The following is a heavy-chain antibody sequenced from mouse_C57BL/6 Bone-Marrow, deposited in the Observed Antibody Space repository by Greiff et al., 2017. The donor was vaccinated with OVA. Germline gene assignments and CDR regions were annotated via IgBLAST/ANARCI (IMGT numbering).Heavy chain of an antibody. CDR1: GFTFSSYA. V-gene: IGHV5-4*01. J-gene: IGHJ3*01. CDR2: ISDGGSYT. Sequence: EVQVVESGGGLVKPGGSLKLSCAASGFTFSSYAMSWVRQTPEKRLEWVATISDGGSYTYYPDNVKGRFTISRDNAKNNLYLQMSHLKSEDTAMYYCAREGVYYYGSSSGFAYWGQGTLVTVSA. D-gene: IGHD1-1*01. CDR3: AREGVYYYGSSSGFAY.